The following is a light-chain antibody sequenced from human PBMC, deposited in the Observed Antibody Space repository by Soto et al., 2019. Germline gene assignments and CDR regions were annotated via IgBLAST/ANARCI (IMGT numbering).Light chain of an antibody. V-gene: IGKV3-20*01. CDR1: ESVRGSH. Sequence: EMVFTQSPCTLYLSPGERVTLSCSASESVRGSHLAWYQHKPGQAPRLLMFGASSRATGIPDRFSGSGSGTDFTLTINRLEPEDFALYYCQLYSSSPGTFGQGTKVDIK. CDR2: GAS. J-gene: IGKJ1*01. CDR3: QLYSSSPGT.